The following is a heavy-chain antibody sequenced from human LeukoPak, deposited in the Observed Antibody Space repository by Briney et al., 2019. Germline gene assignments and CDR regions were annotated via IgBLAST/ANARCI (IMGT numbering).Heavy chain of an antibody. D-gene: IGHD2-2*01. Sequence: GGSLRLSCAASGFTFSSYWMSWVRQAPGKGLEWVANIKQDGSEKYYVDSVKGRFTISRDNAKNSLYLQMNSLRAEDTAVYYCARDLLGYCSSTSCSYYYYGMDVWGQGPTVTVSS. CDR2: IKQDGSEK. CDR3: ARDLLGYCSSTSCSYYYYGMDV. CDR1: GFTFSSYW. V-gene: IGHV3-7*03. J-gene: IGHJ6*02.